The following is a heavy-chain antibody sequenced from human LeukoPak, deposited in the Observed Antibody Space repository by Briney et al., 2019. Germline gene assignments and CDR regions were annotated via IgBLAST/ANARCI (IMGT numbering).Heavy chain of an antibody. D-gene: IGHD3-22*01. J-gene: IGHJ3*02. Sequence: SETLSLTCTVSGGSISSGSYYWSWIRQPAGKGLEWIGRIYTSGSTNYNPSLKSRVTISVDTSKNQFSLKLSSVTAADTAVYYCAKFAGDGGGYYLDAFDIWGQGTMVTVSS. CDR1: GGSISSGSYY. CDR2: IYTSGST. CDR3: AKFAGDGGGYYLDAFDI. V-gene: IGHV4-61*02.